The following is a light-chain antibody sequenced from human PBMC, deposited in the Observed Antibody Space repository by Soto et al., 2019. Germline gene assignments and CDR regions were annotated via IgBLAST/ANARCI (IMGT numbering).Light chain of an antibody. CDR2: RNN. V-gene: IGLV1-47*01. J-gene: IGLJ2*01. CDR3: AAWDDRLSALV. Sequence: QAVVTQPPSASGTPGQRVTISCSGSSSNIGSNYVYWYHQLPGTAPKLVIYRNNQRPSGVPDRISGSKSGTSASLAISGLRSEDEADYYCAAWDDRLSALVFGRGTKVTVL. CDR1: SSNIGSNY.